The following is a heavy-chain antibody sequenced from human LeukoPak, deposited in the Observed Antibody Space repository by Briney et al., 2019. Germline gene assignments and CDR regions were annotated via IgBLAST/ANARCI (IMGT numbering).Heavy chain of an antibody. CDR1: GGSISSSSYY. D-gene: IGHD6-19*01. J-gene: IGHJ3*02. CDR3: ASSGWPRGELHAFDI. Sequence: SETLSLTCTVSGGSISSSSYYWGWIRQPPGKGLEWIGSIYYSGSTYYNPSLKSRVTISVDTSKNQFSLKLSSVTAADTAVYYCASSGWPRGELHAFDIWGQGTMVTVSS. CDR2: IYYSGST. V-gene: IGHV4-39*07.